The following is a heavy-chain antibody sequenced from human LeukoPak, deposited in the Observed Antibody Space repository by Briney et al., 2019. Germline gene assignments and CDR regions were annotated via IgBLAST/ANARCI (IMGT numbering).Heavy chain of an antibody. CDR1: GYTFSSYG. Sequence: ASVKVSCKAPGYTFSSYGVTWVRQAPGQRPEWMGWISPYNGNTNYAQKLQGRVTMTTDTSTNTAYMELWSLRSDDTAVYYCARHYDGSGSTLDYWGQGTLVTVSS. CDR2: ISPYNGNT. D-gene: IGHD3-22*01. V-gene: IGHV1-18*01. CDR3: ARHYDGSGSTLDY. J-gene: IGHJ4*02.